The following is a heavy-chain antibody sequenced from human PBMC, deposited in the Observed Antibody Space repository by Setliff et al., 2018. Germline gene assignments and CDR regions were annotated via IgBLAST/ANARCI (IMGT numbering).Heavy chain of an antibody. D-gene: IGHD3-10*01. CDR2: LSHSGSS. CDR3: ARLSWDGLRYHGLDV. J-gene: IGHJ6*02. CDR1: GASINNHF. V-gene: IGHV4-59*11. Sequence: SETLSLTCTVSGASINNHFWSWIRQPPGKGLEWIGYLSHSGSSNYNPSLKSRVTMLVDTSTNQFSLKLRSVTAADTAVYYCARLSWDGLRYHGLDVWGQGTTVTVSS.